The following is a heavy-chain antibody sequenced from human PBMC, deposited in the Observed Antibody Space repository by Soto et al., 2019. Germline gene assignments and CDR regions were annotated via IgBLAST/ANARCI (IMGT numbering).Heavy chain of an antibody. V-gene: IGHV1-2*04. CDR1: GYTFTGYY. D-gene: IGHD1-7*01. Sequence: GASVKVSCKASGYTFTGYYMHWVRQAPGQGLEWMGWINPNSGGTNYAQRFQGWVTMTRDTSISTAYMELSRLRSDDTAVYYCARGTKYNWNYNNWFDPWGQGALVTVSS. CDR3: ARGTKYNWNYNNWFDP. J-gene: IGHJ5*02. CDR2: INPNSGGT.